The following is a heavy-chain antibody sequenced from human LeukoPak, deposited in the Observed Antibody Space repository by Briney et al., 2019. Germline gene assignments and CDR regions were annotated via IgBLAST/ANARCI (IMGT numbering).Heavy chain of an antibody. Sequence: PGRSLRLSCAASGFTFSSYGMHWVRQAPGKGLEWVAVISYDGSNKYYADSVKGRFTISRDNSKNTLYLQMNSLRAEDTAVYYCAKDFGGKYYGSGSYYSRHTDHQAYWGQGTLVTVSS. D-gene: IGHD3-10*01. CDR1: GFTFSSYG. V-gene: IGHV3-30*18. CDR3: AKDFGGKYYGSGSYYSRHTDHQAY. J-gene: IGHJ4*02. CDR2: ISYDGSNK.